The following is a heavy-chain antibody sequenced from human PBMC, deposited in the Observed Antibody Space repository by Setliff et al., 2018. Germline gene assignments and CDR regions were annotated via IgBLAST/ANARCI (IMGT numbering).Heavy chain of an antibody. CDR1: GYSISSGFS. D-gene: IGHD3-10*01. J-gene: IGHJ6*03. Sequence: SETLSLTCAVSGYSISSGFSWVWIRQSPGKGLEWIGRILFSGDTYYNPSLNSRVTISADTSKNQFSLNLSSVTAAVTAVYYCARDNRARHYMDVWGKGTTVTVS. CDR3: ARDNRARHYMDV. CDR2: ILFSGDT. V-gene: IGHV4-38-2*02.